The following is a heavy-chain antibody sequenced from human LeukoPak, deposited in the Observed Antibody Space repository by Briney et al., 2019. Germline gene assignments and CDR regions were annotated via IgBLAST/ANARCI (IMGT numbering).Heavy chain of an antibody. Sequence: GGSLRLSCAASGFTFDDYAMHWVRQAPGKGLEWVSGISWNSGSIGYADSVKGRFTVSRDNAKNSLYQQMNSLRAEDTALYYCAKEGWSSSWYGRFDPWGQGTLVTVSS. CDR2: ISWNSGSI. D-gene: IGHD6-13*01. CDR3: AKEGWSSSWYGRFDP. CDR1: GFTFDDYA. J-gene: IGHJ5*02. V-gene: IGHV3-9*01.